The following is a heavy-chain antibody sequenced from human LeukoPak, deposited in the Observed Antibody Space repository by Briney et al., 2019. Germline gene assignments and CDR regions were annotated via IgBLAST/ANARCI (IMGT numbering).Heavy chain of an antibody. Sequence: GGSLRLSCAASRFTFSSYAMSWVRQAPGKGLEWVSAISGSGGSTYYADSVKGRFTISRDNSKNTLYLQMNSLRAEDTGVYYCAKEGATDIVVVPAAEINWFDPWGQGTLVTVSS. D-gene: IGHD2-2*01. CDR1: RFTFSSYA. J-gene: IGHJ5*02. CDR3: AKEGATDIVVVPAAEINWFDP. V-gene: IGHV3-23*01. CDR2: ISGSGGST.